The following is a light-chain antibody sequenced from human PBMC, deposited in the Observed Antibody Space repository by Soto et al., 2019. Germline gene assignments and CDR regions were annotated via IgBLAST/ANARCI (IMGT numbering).Light chain of an antibody. Sequence: QSALTQPASVSGSPGQSITISCTGTNSDVGGYNYVSWYQQHPGKAPKLMIYEVSDRPSGVSNRFSGSKSGNTASLTISGLQAEDEADYYCSSYVSSSTRVFGTGTKVTVL. CDR1: NSDVGGYNY. CDR3: SSYVSSSTRV. V-gene: IGLV2-14*01. J-gene: IGLJ1*01. CDR2: EVS.